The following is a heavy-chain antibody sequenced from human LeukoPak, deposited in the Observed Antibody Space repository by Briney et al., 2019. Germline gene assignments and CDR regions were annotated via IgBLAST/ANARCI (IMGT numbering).Heavy chain of an antibody. V-gene: IGHV3-30*18. CDR2: ISYDGSNK. J-gene: IGHJ4*02. Sequence: QPGRSLRLSCAASGFTFSSYGMHWVRQAPGKGLEWVAVISYDGSNKYYADSVKGRFTISRDNSKNTLYLQMNSLGAEDTAVYYCAKDHYDSRAPSYWGQGTLVTVSS. D-gene: IGHD3-22*01. CDR3: AKDHYDSRAPSY. CDR1: GFTFSSYG.